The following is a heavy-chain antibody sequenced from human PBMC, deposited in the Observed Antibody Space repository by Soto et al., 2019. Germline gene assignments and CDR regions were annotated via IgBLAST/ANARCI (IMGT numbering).Heavy chain of an antibody. CDR1: GYSFTSYW. D-gene: IGHD3-22*01. CDR2: IDPSDSYT. CDR3: PRRSLYYDSSNWDIGYYYYGMDV. V-gene: IGHV5-10-1*01. J-gene: IGHJ6*02. Sequence: GESLKISCKGSGYSFTSYWISWVRQMPGKGLEWMGRIDPSDSYTNYSPSFQGHVTISADKSISTAYLQWSSLKASDTAMYYCPRRSLYYDSSNWDIGYYYYGMDVWGQGTTVTVSS.